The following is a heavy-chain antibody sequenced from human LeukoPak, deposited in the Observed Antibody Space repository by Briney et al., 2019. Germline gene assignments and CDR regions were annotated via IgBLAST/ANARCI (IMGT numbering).Heavy chain of an antibody. CDR2: IGGSGDKT. D-gene: IGHD6-19*01. J-gene: IGHJ4*02. CDR1: GFTFNRNA. V-gene: IGHV3-23*01. Sequence: PGGSLRLSCAASGFTFNRNAIRWVRQAPGKGLEWVSTIGGSGDKTFYADSVKGRFTISRDNSKNMVHLQMNSLTGEATALYYCVRRGDASSGWGDHDFWGQGALVTVSS. CDR3: VRRGDASSGWGDHDF.